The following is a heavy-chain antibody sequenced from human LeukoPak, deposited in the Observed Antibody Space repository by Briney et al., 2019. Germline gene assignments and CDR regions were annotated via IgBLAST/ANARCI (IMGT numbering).Heavy chain of an antibody. Sequence: PGGSLRLSCAASGFSISDYWMNWVRLVPGKGLEWVANINEDGTIQDYVASVRGRFTISRNNAKNSLYLQMNSPGAEDTAVYYCASRESSMARSHWGNGTLVTVSS. D-gene: IGHD3-10*01. CDR1: GFSISDYW. V-gene: IGHV3-7*01. J-gene: IGHJ4*01. CDR2: INEDGTIQ. CDR3: ASRESSMARSH.